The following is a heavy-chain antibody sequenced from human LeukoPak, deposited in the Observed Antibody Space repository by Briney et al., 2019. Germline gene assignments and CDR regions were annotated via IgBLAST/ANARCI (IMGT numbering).Heavy chain of an antibody. CDR1: GFTFTGHT. CDR2: IGGRDDRT. D-gene: IGHD3-3*01. J-gene: IGHJ4*02. CDR3: AKDPNPFYDFWSGYK. V-gene: IGHV3-23*01. Sequence: GGSLRLSCAAPGFTFTGHTMTWLRQAPGKGLEWVSIIGGRDDRTYYADSVKGRFTISRDNSKNTLYLQMNSLRGEDTAVYYCAKDPNPFYDFWSGYKWGQGTLVTVSS.